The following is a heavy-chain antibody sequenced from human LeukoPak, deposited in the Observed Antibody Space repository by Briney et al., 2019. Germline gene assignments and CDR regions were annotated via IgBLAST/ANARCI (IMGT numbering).Heavy chain of an antibody. J-gene: IGHJ6*02. V-gene: IGHV3-23*01. D-gene: IGHD3-10*01. CDR2: ISGSGGST. Sequence: PGASLRLSCAASGFAFSSYAMSWVRQAPGKGLEWVSAISGSGGSTYYADSVKGRFTISRDNSKNTLYLQMNSLRAEDTAVYYCAKVAYYGSGSYDMDVWGQGTTVTVSS. CDR1: GFAFSSYA. CDR3: AKVAYYGSGSYDMDV.